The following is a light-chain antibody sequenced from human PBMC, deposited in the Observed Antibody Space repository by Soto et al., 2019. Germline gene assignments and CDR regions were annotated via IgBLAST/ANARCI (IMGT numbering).Light chain of an antibody. V-gene: IGKV3-20*01. J-gene: IGKJ1*01. CDR3: QQYGNSPAT. Sequence: EIVLTQSPGTLSLSPGERATVSCRASQSVPSNFLAWYQQKPGQAPRLLIHGVSNRATGIPDRFSGSGFGTDFTLTISRLEPEDFAVYYCQQYGNSPATFGQGTKVDIK. CDR2: GVS. CDR1: QSVPSNF.